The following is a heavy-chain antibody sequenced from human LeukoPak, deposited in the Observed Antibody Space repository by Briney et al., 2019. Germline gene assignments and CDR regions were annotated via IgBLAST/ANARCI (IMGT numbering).Heavy chain of an antibody. CDR3: ARDIVGATGGAFDI. V-gene: IGHV3-23*01. CDR2: ISGSGYST. J-gene: IGHJ3*02. Sequence: GGSLRLSCAASGFTFSSYAMSWVRQAPGKGLEWVSGISGSGYSTYYADSVRGRFTISRDNAKNSLYLQMNSLRAEDTALYYCARDIVGATGGAFDIWGQGTMVTVSS. D-gene: IGHD1-26*01. CDR1: GFTFSSYA.